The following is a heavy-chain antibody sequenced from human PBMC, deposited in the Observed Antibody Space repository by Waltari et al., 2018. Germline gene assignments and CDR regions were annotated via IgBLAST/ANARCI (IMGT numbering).Heavy chain of an antibody. CDR1: GDTFTGYY. J-gene: IGHJ4*02. CDR3: ARDLTGDPLW. D-gene: IGHD7-27*01. V-gene: IGHV1-2*06. Sequence: VQLVESGAEVKKPGASVTVSCKASGDTFTGYYMHWVRQAPGQGLEWMGRINPNSGGTNYAQKFQGRVTMTRDTSISTAYMELSRLRSDDTAVYYCARDLTGDPLWWGQGTLVTVSS. CDR2: INPNSGGT.